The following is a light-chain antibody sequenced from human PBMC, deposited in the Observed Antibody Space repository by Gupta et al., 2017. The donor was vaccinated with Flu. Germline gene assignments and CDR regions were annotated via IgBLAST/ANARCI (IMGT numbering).Light chain of an antibody. CDR1: SLRSNY. J-gene: IGLJ3*02. CDR2: SKG. CDR3: NSRNGDQWG. Sequence: GESLRSNYASWYQQKPGQAPILVIYSKGNRPSGIPDRFSGSNSGNTASLTITGTQAEDEADYYCNSRNGDQWGFGGGTKLTVL. V-gene: IGLV3-19*01.